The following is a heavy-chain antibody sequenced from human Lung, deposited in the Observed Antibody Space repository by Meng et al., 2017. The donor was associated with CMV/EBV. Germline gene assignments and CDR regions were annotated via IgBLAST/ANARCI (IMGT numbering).Heavy chain of an antibody. D-gene: IGHD3-10*01. CDR2: IPHRGSS. Sequence: AQLRDAGPALVKPSATLSLPSAVSGDPITNLNWWAWVRQPPGKGLEWIGEIPHRGSSAYNPSLKSRVSMSIDKSKNQFSLKLTSVTAADTAVYHCLRRSGGSVWGQGTLVTVSS. CDR1: GDPITNLNW. V-gene: IGHV4-4*02. J-gene: IGHJ1*01. CDR3: LRRSGGSV.